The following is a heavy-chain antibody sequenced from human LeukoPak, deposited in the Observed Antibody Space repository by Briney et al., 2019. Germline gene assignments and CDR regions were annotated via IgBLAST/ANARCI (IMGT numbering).Heavy chain of an antibody. V-gene: IGHV3-48*03. J-gene: IGHJ4*02. Sequence: GGSLRLSCAASGFTFSSYEMNWVRQAPGKGPEWVSYISSSGSTIYYADSVKGRFTISRDNAKNSLYLQMNSLRAEDTAVYYCARDLGSSGWPFDYWGQGTLVTISS. CDR2: ISSSGSTI. CDR3: ARDLGSSGWPFDY. D-gene: IGHD6-19*01. CDR1: GFTFSSYE.